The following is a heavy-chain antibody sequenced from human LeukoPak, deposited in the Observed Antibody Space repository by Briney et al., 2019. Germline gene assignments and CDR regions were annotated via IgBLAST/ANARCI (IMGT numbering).Heavy chain of an antibody. CDR1: GYTFTGYY. Sequence: ASVKVSCKACGYTFTGYYMHWVRQAPGQGLEWMGWINPNSGGTNYAQKFQGRVTMTRDTSISTAYMELSRLRSDDTAVYYCAAYYYDKRRAFDIWGQGTMVPVSS. D-gene: IGHD3-22*01. J-gene: IGHJ3*02. CDR3: AAYYYDKRRAFDI. V-gene: IGHV1-2*02. CDR2: INPNSGGT.